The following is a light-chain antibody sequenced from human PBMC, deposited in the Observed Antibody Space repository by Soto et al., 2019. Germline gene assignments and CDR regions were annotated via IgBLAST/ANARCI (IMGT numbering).Light chain of an antibody. Sequence: ESVLTQSPGTLSLSPGERATLSCRASQSVSSSYLAWYQQKPGQAPRLLIYGASTRATGLPDRFSGGGSGTDFTLTISSLEPEDFAVYYCQQHGSSPPTFGGGTKVEIK. V-gene: IGKV3-20*01. CDR3: QQHGSSPPT. J-gene: IGKJ4*01. CDR2: GAS. CDR1: QSVSSSY.